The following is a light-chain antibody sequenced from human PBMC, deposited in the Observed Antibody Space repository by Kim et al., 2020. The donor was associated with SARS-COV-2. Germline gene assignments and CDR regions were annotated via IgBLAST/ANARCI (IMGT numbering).Light chain of an antibody. CDR3: QQYSSYST. J-gene: IGKJ1*01. Sequence: SASVGDRVTVTCRASQSSSSSLAWYQQKPGKAPDLLIYAASTLERGVPSRFSGTGSGTEFTLTISSLQSDDLATYYCQQYSSYSTFGQGTKVDIK. CDR1: QSSSSS. V-gene: IGKV1-5*01. CDR2: AAS.